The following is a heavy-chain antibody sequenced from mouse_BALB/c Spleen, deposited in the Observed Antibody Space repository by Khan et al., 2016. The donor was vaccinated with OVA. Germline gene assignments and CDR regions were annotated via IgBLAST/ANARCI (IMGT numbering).Heavy chain of an antibody. CDR1: GFTFSTYG. V-gene: IGHV5-6*01. CDR3: ARLAYYYDSEGFAY. D-gene: IGHD1-1*01. J-gene: IGHJ3*01. Sequence: EVKLVESGGDLVEPGGSLKLSCAASGFTFSTYGMSWVRQTPDKRLEWVATISTGGHYTYYPDSVRGRFTISRDNAKNTLYLQMTSLKSEDTAMFYCARLAYYYDSEGFAYWGQGTLSLSLQ. CDR2: ISTGGHYT.